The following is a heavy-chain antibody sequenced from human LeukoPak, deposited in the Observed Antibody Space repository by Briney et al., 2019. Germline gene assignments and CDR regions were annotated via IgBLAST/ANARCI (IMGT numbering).Heavy chain of an antibody. V-gene: IGHV4-38-2*02. D-gene: IGHD3-10*02. CDR3: GRGALLCLGAKRKYYFDY. J-gene: IGHJ4*02. Sequence: SETLSLTCTVSGYSISSGYYWGWIRQPPGKGLEWIGSIYHSGSTYYNPSLKSRVTISVDMSKNQFSLSLRSVTAADTAVYYCGRGALLCLGAKRKYYFDYGAREP. CDR1: GYSISSGYY. CDR2: IYHSGST.